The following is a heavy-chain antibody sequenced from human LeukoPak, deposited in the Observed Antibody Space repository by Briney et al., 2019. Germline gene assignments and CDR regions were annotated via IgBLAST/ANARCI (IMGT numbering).Heavy chain of an antibody. J-gene: IGHJ4*02. CDR3: ARQGDTGSWYFDY. Sequence: GGSLRLSCSASGFTFSTYAMHWVRQAPGKGLEWVAVISHDGSNQQYADSVKGQVTISRDNSKSTLYLQMDSLRAGDTAVYYCARQGDTGSWYFDYWGQGTLVTVSS. D-gene: IGHD2-21*02. CDR2: ISHDGSNQ. V-gene: IGHV3-30-3*01. CDR1: GFTFSTYA.